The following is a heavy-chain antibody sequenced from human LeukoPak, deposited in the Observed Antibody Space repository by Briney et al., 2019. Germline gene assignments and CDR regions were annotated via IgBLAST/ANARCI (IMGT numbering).Heavy chain of an antibody. Sequence: PSETLSLTCTVSGYSISSDYYWGWIRQPPGKGLEWIGSIYHSGSTYYNPSLKSRVTISVDTSKNQFSLKLSSVTAADTAVYYCARGFLGAPSIAAAGTLGDWGQGTLVTVSS. J-gene: IGHJ4*02. D-gene: IGHD6-13*01. CDR3: ARGFLGAPSIAAAGTLGD. V-gene: IGHV4-38-2*02. CDR1: GYSISSDYY. CDR2: IYHSGST.